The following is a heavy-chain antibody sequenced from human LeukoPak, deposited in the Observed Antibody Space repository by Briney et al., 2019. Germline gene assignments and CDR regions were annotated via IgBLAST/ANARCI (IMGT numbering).Heavy chain of an antibody. CDR1: GFTFSSYS. J-gene: IGHJ6*02. Sequence: GGSLRLSCAASGFTFSSYSMNWVRQAPGKGLEWVSVIYIGGRTLSVDSVKGRFTISRDTSKNTLFLQMNSLRVEDTALYYCARGAGAYNYYAMDVWGQGTTVTVSS. D-gene: IGHD6-19*01. V-gene: IGHV3-66*01. CDR3: ARGAGAYNYYAMDV. CDR2: IYIGGRT.